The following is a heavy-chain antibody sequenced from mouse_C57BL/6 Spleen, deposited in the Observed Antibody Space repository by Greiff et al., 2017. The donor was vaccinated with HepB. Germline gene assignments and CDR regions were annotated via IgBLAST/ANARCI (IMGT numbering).Heavy chain of an antibody. CDR3: ARYDYSNPYWYFDV. Sequence: QVQLKQPGTELVKPGASVKLSCKASGYTFTSYWMHWVKQRPGQGLEWIGNINPSNGGTNYNEKFKSKATLTVDKSSSTAYMQLSSLTSEDSAVYYCARYDYSNPYWYFDVWGTGTTVTVSS. CDR1: GYTFTSYW. V-gene: IGHV1-53*01. D-gene: IGHD2-5*01. J-gene: IGHJ1*03. CDR2: INPSNGGT.